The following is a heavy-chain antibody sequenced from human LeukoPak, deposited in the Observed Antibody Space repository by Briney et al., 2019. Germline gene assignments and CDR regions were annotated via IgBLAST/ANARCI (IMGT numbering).Heavy chain of an antibody. J-gene: IGHJ4*02. CDR1: GFTFSSYA. CDR3: ARVPYDYVWGSYRPSYYFDY. Sequence: GGSLRLSCAASGFTFSSYAMSWVRQAPGKGLEGVSAISGSGGSTYYADSVKGRFTISRDNSKNTLYLQMNSLRAEDTAVYYCARVPYDYVWGSYRPSYYFDYWGQGTLVTVSS. CDR2: ISGSGGST. D-gene: IGHD3-16*02. V-gene: IGHV3-23*01.